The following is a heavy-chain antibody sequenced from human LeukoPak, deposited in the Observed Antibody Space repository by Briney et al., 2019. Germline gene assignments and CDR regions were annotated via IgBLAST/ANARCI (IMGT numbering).Heavy chain of an antibody. CDR1: GFTVISNY. CDR3: ARVDGADY. Sequence: PGGSLRLSCAASGFTVISNYLRWVRQAPGKGLEWVSVIYSGGSTYYADSVKGRFTISRDNSKNTLYLQMNRLRAEDTAVYYCARVDGADYWGQGTLVTVSS. V-gene: IGHV3-53*01. CDR2: IYSGGST. J-gene: IGHJ4*02. D-gene: IGHD4/OR15-4a*01.